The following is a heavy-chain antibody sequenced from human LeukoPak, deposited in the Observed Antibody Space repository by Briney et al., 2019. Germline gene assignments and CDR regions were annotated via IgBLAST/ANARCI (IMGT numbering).Heavy chain of an antibody. CDR1: GGSISSYY. CDR2: IHYSGNT. Sequence: SETLSLTCTVSGGSISSYYWSWIRQPPGKGLEWIGYIHYSGNTNYNPSLKSRVTISFDTSKNQFSLRLNSVTAADTAVYYCARHQAYGSGFDYWGQGTLVTVSS. J-gene: IGHJ4*02. CDR3: ARHQAYGSGFDY. V-gene: IGHV4-59*08. D-gene: IGHD3-10*01.